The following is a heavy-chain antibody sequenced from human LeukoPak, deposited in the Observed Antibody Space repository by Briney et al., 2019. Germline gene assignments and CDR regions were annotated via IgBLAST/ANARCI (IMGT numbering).Heavy chain of an antibody. CDR3: TSPVGYCSGGSCYGAFDI. D-gene: IGHD2-15*01. CDR1: GFTFSGSA. Sequence: PGGSLRLSCAASGFTFSGSAMHWVRQASGKGLEWVGRIRSKANSYATAYAAPVKGRFTISRDDSKNTAYLQMNSLKTEDTAVYYCTSPVGYCSGGSCYGAFDIWGQGTMVTVSS. J-gene: IGHJ3*02. CDR2: IRSKANSYAT. V-gene: IGHV3-73*01.